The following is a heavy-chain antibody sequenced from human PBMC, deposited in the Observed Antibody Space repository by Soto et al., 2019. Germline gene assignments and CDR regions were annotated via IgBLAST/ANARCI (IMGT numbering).Heavy chain of an antibody. CDR3: AREDILGARSFDY. Sequence: GGSLRLSCVASGFTFSSYSGNWVRQAPGKGLEWVSYISSGSKTIFYADSVKGRFTVSRDNAKNSQFLQMNSLRDDDTAVYYCAREDILGARSFDYWGRGTLVTVYS. V-gene: IGHV3-48*02. CDR1: GFTFSSYS. J-gene: IGHJ4*02. CDR2: ISSGSKTI. D-gene: IGHD1-26*01.